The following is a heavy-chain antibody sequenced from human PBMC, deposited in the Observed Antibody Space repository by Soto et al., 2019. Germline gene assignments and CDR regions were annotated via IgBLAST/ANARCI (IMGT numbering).Heavy chain of an antibody. J-gene: IGHJ2*01. V-gene: IGHV4-30-2*01. Sequence: QLQLQESGSGLVKPSQTLSPTCAVSGGSISSGGYSWSWIRQPPGKGLEWIGYIYHIGSTCYNPTLKTRVTISVDRSKNQFSLKPRSLTAADTAVYYSARVPRLGGRGTLVTASP. CDR3: ARVPRL. CDR1: GGSISSGGYS. CDR2: IYHIGST.